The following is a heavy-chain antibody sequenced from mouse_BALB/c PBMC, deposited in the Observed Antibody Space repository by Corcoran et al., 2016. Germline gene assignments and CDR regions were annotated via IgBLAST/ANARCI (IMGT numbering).Heavy chain of an antibody. CDR2: INTYTGEP. D-gene: IGHD1-1*01. CDR1: GDTFTNYG. Sequence: QIQLVQSGPELKKPGETVKISCKASGDTFTNYGMNWVKQAPGKGLKWMGWINTYTGEPTYADDFKGRFAFSLETSASTAYLQINNLKNEDMATYFCARRSFYYGSSYDWYFDVWGAGTTVTVSS. V-gene: IGHV9-1*02. J-gene: IGHJ1*01. CDR3: ARRSFYYGSSYDWYFDV.